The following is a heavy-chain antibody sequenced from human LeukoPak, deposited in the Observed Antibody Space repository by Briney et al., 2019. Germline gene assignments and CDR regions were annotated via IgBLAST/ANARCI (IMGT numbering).Heavy chain of an antibody. Sequence: ASVKVSCKASGYTFTSYAMHWVRQAPGQRLEWMGWINAGNGNTKYSQEFQGRVTITRDTSASTAYMELSSLRSEDMAVYYCAREGIWGSANPYYMDVWGKGTTVTVSS. CDR1: GYTFTSYA. V-gene: IGHV1-3*03. CDR3: AREGIWGSANPYYMDV. CDR2: INAGNGNT. D-gene: IGHD4/OR15-4a*01. J-gene: IGHJ6*03.